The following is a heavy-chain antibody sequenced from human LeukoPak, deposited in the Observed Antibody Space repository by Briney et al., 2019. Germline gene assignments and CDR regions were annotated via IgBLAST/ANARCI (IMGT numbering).Heavy chain of an antibody. V-gene: IGHV4-39*07. Sequence: SETLSLTCTVSGGSIRGSSYNWGWIRQPPGKGLEWIGSIHYTGTTFYNPSLNNRATISVDTSKNQFSLKLSSVTAADTAVYYCARTGGSFYFYYYMDVWGKGTTVTVSS. D-gene: IGHD1-26*01. CDR1: GGSIRGSSYN. CDR3: ARTGGSFYFYYYMDV. J-gene: IGHJ6*03. CDR2: IHYTGTT.